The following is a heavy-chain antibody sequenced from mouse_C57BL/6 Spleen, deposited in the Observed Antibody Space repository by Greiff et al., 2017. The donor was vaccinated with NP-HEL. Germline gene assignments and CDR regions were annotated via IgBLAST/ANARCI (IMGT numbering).Heavy chain of an antibody. CDR2: IDPETGGT. J-gene: IGHJ4*01. V-gene: IGHV1-15*01. CDR1: GYTFTDYE. CDR3: TRRGPSMDY. Sequence: QVQLQQSGAELVRPGASVTLSCKASGYTFTDYELHWVKQTPVHGLEWIGAIDPETGGTAYNQKFKGKAILTADKSSSTAYMELRSLTSEDSAVYYCTRRGPSMDYWGQGTSVTVSS.